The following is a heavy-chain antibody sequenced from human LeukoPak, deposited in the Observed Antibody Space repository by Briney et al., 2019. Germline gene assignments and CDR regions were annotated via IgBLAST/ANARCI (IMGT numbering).Heavy chain of an antibody. CDR2: ISAYNGNT. D-gene: IGHD1-14*01. CDR1: GYTFTSYG. J-gene: IGHJ4*02. Sequence: ASVKVSCKASGYTFTSYGISWVRQAPGQGLEWMGWISAYNGNTNYAQKLQGRVTMTTDTSTSTAYMELRSLRSDDTAVYYCARDQPYLRVGLTHDYWGQGTLVTVSS. V-gene: IGHV1-18*01. CDR3: ARDQPYLRVGLTHDY.